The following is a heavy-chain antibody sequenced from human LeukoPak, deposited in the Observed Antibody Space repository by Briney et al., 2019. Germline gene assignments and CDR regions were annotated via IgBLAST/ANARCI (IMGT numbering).Heavy chain of an antibody. CDR2: ISSNGGST. J-gene: IGHJ4*02. D-gene: IGHD2-21*02. CDR1: GFTFSSYE. CDR3: ARGAYCGGDCYRSFDY. V-gene: IGHV3-64*01. Sequence: PGGSLRLSCAASGFTFSSYEMNWVRQAPGKGLEYVSAISSNGGSTSYANSVKGRFTISRDNSKSTLYLQMGSLRAEDMAVYYCARGAYCGGDCYRSFDYWGQGTLVAVSS.